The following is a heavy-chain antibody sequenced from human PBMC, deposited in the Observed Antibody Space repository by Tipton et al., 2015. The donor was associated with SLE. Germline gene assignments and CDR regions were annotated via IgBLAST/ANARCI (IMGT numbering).Heavy chain of an antibody. J-gene: IGHJ4*02. CDR2: IYYSGST. CDR3: ARQDVWRGYPSQYDF. D-gene: IGHD3-16*01. Sequence: LRLSCSVSGGSISSGGYYWSWIRQLPGKGLEWIGYIYYSGSTYYNTSLKSRVIISRDTSKNQFSLSLSSVTAADTAVYYCARQDVWRGYPSQYDFWGQGLLVTVSS. V-gene: IGHV4-31*03. CDR1: GGSISSGGYY.